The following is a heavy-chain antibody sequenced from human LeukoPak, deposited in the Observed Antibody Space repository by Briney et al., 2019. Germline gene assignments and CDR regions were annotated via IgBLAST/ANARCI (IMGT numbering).Heavy chain of an antibody. CDR2: LSYDGISK. V-gene: IGHV3-30-3*01. CDR3: ARGPQWELLKYYFAY. J-gene: IGHJ4*02. CDR1: GFSFSSYP. D-gene: IGHD1-26*01. Sequence: GGSLRLSCAASGFSFSSYPMHWVRQATGQGLEWVALLSYDGISKYYADSVKGRFTISRDNSKNTLYLHMDSLRPEDTAVYYCARGPQWELLKYYFAYWGQGTLVTVSS.